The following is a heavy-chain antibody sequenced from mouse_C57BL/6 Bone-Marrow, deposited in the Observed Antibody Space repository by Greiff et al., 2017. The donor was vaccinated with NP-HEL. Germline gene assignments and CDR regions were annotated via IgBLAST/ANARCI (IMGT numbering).Heavy chain of an antibody. V-gene: IGHV1-42*01. CDR2: INPSTGGT. CDR1: GYSFTGYY. J-gene: IGHJ2*01. Sequence: VQLQQPGPELVKPGASVKISCKASGYSFTGYYMNWVKQSPEKSLEWIGEINPSTGGTTYNQKFKAKATLTVDKSSSTAYMQLKSLTSEDSAVYYCARSNYGSSYFDYWGQGTTLTVSS. CDR3: ARSNYGSSYFDY. D-gene: IGHD1-1*01.